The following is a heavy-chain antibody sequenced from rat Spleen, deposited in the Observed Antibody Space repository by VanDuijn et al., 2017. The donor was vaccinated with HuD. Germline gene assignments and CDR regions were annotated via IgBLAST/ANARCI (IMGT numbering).Heavy chain of an antibody. CDR2: ISYDGGST. V-gene: IGHV5S13*01. D-gene: IGHD1-11*01. J-gene: IGHJ3*01. CDR3: ARHGGLRNWFAY. Sequence: EVQLVESGGGLVQPGRSMKLSCSASGFTFSDYGMAWVFQAPTKGLEWVASISYDGGSTYYRDSVKGRFTISRDNAKSTQCLQMDSLRSEDTATYYCARHGGLRNWFAYWGQGTLVTVSS. CDR1: GFTFSDYG.